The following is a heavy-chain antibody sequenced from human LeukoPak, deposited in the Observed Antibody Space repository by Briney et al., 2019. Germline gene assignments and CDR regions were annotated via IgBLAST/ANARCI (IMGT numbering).Heavy chain of an antibody. Sequence: ASVEVSCRASGYTFTGYCMHWVRQAPGHGLEWMGRINPNSGGTNYAQKFQGRVTMTRDTSISTAYMELSRLRSDDTAVYYCARGKDIVVVPAAPPDAFDIWGQGTMVTVSS. D-gene: IGHD2-2*01. CDR2: INPNSGGT. CDR1: GYTFTGYC. V-gene: IGHV1-2*06. J-gene: IGHJ3*02. CDR3: ARGKDIVVVPAAPPDAFDI.